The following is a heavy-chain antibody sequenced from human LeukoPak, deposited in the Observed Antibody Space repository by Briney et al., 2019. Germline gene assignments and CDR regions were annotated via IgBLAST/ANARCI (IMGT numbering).Heavy chain of an antibody. J-gene: IGHJ5*02. CDR2: TSNDGNEE. CDR3: ARDSDCSSTSCYAPNWFDP. D-gene: IGHD2-2*01. V-gene: IGHV3-30*03. CDR1: RLTISYYG. Sequence: GGSLRLSCAASRLTISYYGMHWVRQAPGKGLEWVAVTSNDGNEEYYADSVKGRFTISRDNAKNSLYLQMNSLRAEDTAVYYCARDSDCSSTSCYAPNWFDPWGQGTLVTVSS.